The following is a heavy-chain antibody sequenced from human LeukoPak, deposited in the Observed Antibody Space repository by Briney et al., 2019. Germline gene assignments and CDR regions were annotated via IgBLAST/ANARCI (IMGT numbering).Heavy chain of an antibody. D-gene: IGHD3-16*01. CDR1: XFXXXSXX. Sequence: CXAXXFXXXSXXMNXVXQXXXXXXEWFSSISSSSSYIYYADSVKGRFTISRDNAKNSLYLQMNSLRAEDTAVYYCATDRAWGGFDYWGLGTLVTVSS. J-gene: IGHJ4*02. CDR3: ATDRAWGGFDY. V-gene: IGHV3-21*01. CDR2: ISSSSSYI.